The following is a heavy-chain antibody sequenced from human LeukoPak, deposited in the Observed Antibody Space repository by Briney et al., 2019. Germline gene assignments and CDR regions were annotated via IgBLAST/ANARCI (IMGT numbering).Heavy chain of an antibody. CDR3: VREIYSDSGSYYGDY. CDR2: IWYDGSNK. D-gene: IGHD3-10*01. J-gene: IGHJ4*02. CDR1: GFTFSSYG. Sequence: GGSLRLSCAASGFTFSSYGMHWVRQAPGKGLEWVAVIWYDGSNKYYADSVKGRFTISRDNSKNTLYLQMNSLRAEDTAVYYCVREIYSDSGSYYGDYWGQGTLVTVSS. V-gene: IGHV3-33*01.